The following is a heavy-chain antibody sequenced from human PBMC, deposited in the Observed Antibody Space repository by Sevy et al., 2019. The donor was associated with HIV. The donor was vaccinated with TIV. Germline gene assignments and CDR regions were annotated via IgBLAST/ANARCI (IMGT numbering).Heavy chain of an antibody. Sequence: GGSLRLSCAASGFGVSRSAMNWVRQAPGKGLEWVSAIYGGGTPYYADSVEGRFTISRDNSKNTLYLQMNSLSPEDTAVYYCARRLGVVDDAFDIWGQGTMVTVSS. CDR2: IYGGGTP. CDR1: GFGVSRSA. D-gene: IGHD3-16*02. J-gene: IGHJ3*02. V-gene: IGHV3-53*01. CDR3: ARRLGVVDDAFDI.